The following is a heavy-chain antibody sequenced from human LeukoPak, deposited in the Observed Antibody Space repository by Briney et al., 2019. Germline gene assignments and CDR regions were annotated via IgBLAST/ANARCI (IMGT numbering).Heavy chain of an antibody. Sequence: SETLSLTCTVSGGSISSYYWNWVRQSPGKGLEWIGYIYYIGSTNYNPSLKSRVTMSVDMSNNQLSLKLSSVTATDTAVYYCARAGDGNNKLDYFDYWGQGTLVTVSS. D-gene: IGHD5-24*01. CDR3: ARAGDGNNKLDYFDY. J-gene: IGHJ4*02. V-gene: IGHV4-59*01. CDR1: GGSISSYY. CDR2: IYYIGST.